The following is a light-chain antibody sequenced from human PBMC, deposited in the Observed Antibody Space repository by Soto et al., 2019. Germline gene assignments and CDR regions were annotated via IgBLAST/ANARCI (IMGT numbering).Light chain of an antibody. CDR1: QSISDY. V-gene: IGKV3-11*01. Sequence: IVLTQSPDNLSLSPGETATLSCRASQSISDYLAWYQQKPGQAPRLLIYDASNRATGIPGRFSGSGSGTDFSLTISSLEAEDFAIYYCQQRSDWPSAFGGGTRVEIK. CDR2: DAS. J-gene: IGKJ4*01. CDR3: QQRSDWPSA.